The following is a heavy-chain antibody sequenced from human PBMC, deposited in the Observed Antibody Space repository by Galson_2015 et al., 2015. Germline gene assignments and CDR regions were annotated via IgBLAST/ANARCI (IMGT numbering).Heavy chain of an antibody. CDR3: ARPHCTNGVCYPTHWYFDL. D-gene: IGHD2-8*01. CDR1: GFTFSSYG. V-gene: IGHV3-30*19. Sequence: SLRLSCAASGFTFSSYGMHWVRQAPGKGLEWVAVISYDGSNKYYADSVKGRFTISRDNSKNTLYLQMNSLRAEDTAVYYCARPHCTNGVCYPTHWYFDLWGRGTLVTVSS. CDR2: ISYDGSNK. J-gene: IGHJ2*01.